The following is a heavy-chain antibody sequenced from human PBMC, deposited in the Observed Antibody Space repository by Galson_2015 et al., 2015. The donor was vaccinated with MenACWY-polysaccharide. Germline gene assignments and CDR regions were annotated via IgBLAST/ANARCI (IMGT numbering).Heavy chain of an antibody. CDR2: ISGMDSTT. V-gene: IGHV3-23*01. Sequence: SLRLSCAASGFTFSTYAMTWVRQAPGKGLEWVSTISGMDSTTYYSDSVRGRFTISRDNSKHTLYLQMHSLRAEDTAIYYCAKDRKPQQLVPDYWGQGTLVTVSS. J-gene: IGHJ4*02. D-gene: IGHD6-6*01. CDR1: GFTFSTYA. CDR3: AKDRKPQQLVPDY.